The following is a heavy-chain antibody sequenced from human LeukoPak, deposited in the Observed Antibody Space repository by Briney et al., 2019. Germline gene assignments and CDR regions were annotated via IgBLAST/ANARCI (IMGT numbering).Heavy chain of an antibody. V-gene: IGHV4-34*01. Sequence: SETLSLTCAVYGGSFSGYYWSWIRQPPGKGLEWIGEINHSGSTNYNPSLKSRVTISVDTSKNQFSLKLSSVTAADTVVYYCARIPGYSYGYVRVGSYFDYWGQGTLVTVSS. J-gene: IGHJ4*02. CDR2: INHSGST. D-gene: IGHD5-18*01. CDR1: GGSFSGYY. CDR3: ARIPGYSYGYVRVGSYFDY.